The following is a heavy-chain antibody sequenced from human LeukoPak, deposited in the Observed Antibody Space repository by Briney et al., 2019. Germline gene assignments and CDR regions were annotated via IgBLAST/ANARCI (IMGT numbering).Heavy chain of an antibody. D-gene: IGHD3-10*01. CDR3: AREQMVRGFDP. CDR2: INPNSGGT. V-gene: IGHV1-2*02. Sequence: GASVKVSCKASGYTFTSYYMHWVRQAPGQGLEWMGWINPNSGGTNYAQKFQGRVTMTRDTSISTGYMELSRLRSDDTAVYYCAREQMVRGFDPWGQGTLVTVSS. CDR1: GYTFTSYY. J-gene: IGHJ5*02.